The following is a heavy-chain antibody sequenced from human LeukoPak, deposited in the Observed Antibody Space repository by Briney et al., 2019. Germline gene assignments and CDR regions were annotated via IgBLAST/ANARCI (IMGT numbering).Heavy chain of an antibody. CDR1: GYSFTNYY. Sequence: GESLTISCKGSGYSFTNYYISWVRQMPGKGLEWMGRIDPSDSYTNYSPSFQGHVTISADTSISTAYLQWSSLKASDTAMYYCARRVGSGSYYYFDYWGQGTLVTVTS. J-gene: IGHJ4*02. V-gene: IGHV5-10-1*01. D-gene: IGHD3-10*01. CDR2: IDPSDSYT. CDR3: ARRVGSGSYYYFDY.